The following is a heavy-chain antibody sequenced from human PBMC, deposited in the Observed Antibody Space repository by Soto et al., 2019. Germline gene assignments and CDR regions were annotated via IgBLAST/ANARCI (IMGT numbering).Heavy chain of an antibody. CDR2: ISSDGST. CDR1: GFTVNNIF. V-gene: IGHV3-66*01. CDR3: ARDIFGGSYDFWH. D-gene: IGHD3-3*01. J-gene: IGHJ4*02. Sequence: EVQVVESGGGLVQPGGSLRLSCAVSGFTVNNIFMTWVRQAPGKGLEWVSVISSDGSTYYADSVKGRFTISRDNSKNTLFLEMRSVRAGYTAVYYCARDIFGGSYDFWHGGQGTLVTVSS.